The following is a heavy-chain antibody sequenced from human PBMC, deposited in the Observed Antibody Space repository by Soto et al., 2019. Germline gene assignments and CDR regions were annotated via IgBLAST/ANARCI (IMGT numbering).Heavy chain of an antibody. Sequence: EVRLVESGGGLVQPGGSLRLSCAASGVTVGNNYMSWVRQAPGKGLEWVSVTYSGGDTRYEDSVKGRFTMSRDSTKNTVYLQQGSLRAADTGVYFCTRNAPVTALGYWGQGSLVTVSS. CDR1: GVTVGNNY. D-gene: IGHD4-17*01. V-gene: IGHV3-66*01. CDR3: TRNAPVTALGY. J-gene: IGHJ4*02. CDR2: TYSGGDT.